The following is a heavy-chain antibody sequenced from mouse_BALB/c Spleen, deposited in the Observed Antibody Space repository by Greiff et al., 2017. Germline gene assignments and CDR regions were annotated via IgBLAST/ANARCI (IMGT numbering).Heavy chain of an antibody. V-gene: IGHV1S81*02. Sequence: QVQLQQSGAELVKPGASVKLSCKASGYTFTSYWMHWVKQRPGQGLEWIGEINPSNGRTNYNEKFKSKATLTVDKSSSTAYMQLSSLTSEDSAVYYCARTGDYDIFAYWGQGTLVTVSA. CDR3: ARTGDYDIFAY. D-gene: IGHD2-4*01. J-gene: IGHJ3*01. CDR2: INPSNGRT. CDR1: GYTFTSYW.